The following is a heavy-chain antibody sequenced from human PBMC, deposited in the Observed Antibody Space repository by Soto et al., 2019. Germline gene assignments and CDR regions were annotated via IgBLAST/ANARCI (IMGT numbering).Heavy chain of an antibody. V-gene: IGHV3-9*01. D-gene: IGHD6-6*01. J-gene: IGHJ4*02. CDR2: ISWNSGSI. CDR1: GFTFDDYA. CDR3: AKAGSIAARPFDY. Sequence: SLRLSCAASGFTFDDYAMHWVRQAPGKGLEWVSGISWNSGSIGYADSVKGRFTISRDNAKNSLYLQMNSLRAEDTALYYCAKAGSIAARPFDYWGQGTLVTVSS.